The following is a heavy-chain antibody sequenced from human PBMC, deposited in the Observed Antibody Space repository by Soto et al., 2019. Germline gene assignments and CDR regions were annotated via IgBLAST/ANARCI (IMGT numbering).Heavy chain of an antibody. J-gene: IGHJ6*01. D-gene: IGHD2-15*01. CDR3: AKDLGYCSGGSCDTSYYYYGMDV. CDR1: GLTFSTYG. Sequence: GGSLRLSCANPGLTFSTYGMRWVGPARGPGLEWVEVISYDGSNKYYADSVKGRFTISRDNSKNTLYLQMNSLRAEDTAVYYCAKDLGYCSGGSCDTSYYYYGMDVWGQGT. CDR2: ISYDGSNK. V-gene: IGHV3-30*18.